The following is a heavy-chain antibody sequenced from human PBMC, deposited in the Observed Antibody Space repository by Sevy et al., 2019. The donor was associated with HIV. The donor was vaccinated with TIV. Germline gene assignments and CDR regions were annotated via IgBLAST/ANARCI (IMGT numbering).Heavy chain of an antibody. V-gene: IGHV1-46*01. J-gene: IGHJ5*02. CDR1: GYTFTGYY. D-gene: IGHD3-22*01. CDR3: ARNYYDSSGYYSKRRVPWS. CDR2: ITPNGGST. Sequence: ASVKVSCKASGYTFTGYYIHWMRQAPGQGLEWIGIITPNGGSTDYAQMFQGRVTMTSDTSTSTVYMELTSLRSEDTAVYYCARNYYDSSGYYSKRRVPWSWGQGTLVTVSS.